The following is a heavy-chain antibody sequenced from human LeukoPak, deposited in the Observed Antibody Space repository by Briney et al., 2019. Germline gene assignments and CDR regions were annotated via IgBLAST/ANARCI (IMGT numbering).Heavy chain of an antibody. CDR1: GFTFSSYS. CDR2: ISSSSSYI. CDR3: ARDFGDYTYYYYYGMDV. D-gene: IGHD4-17*01. V-gene: IGHV3-21*01. J-gene: IGHJ6*04. Sequence: GGSLRLSCAASGFTFSSYSMNWVRQAPGKGLEWVSSISSSSSYIYYADSVKGRFTISRDNAKNSLYLQMNSLRAEDTAVYYCARDFGDYTYYYYYGMDVWGKGTAVTVSS.